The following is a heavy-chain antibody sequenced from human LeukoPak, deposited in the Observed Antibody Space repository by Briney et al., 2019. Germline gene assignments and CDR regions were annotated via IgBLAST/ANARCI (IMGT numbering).Heavy chain of an antibody. Sequence: GGSLRLSCEVSGFTFTDYWMNWVRQAPGKGPEWVASIRQDGSEKTYVDSVKGRFTITRDNTKNSLSLQLNGLRAEDTAVYYCARDGTAAGLYFDLWGQGTLVTVSS. V-gene: IGHV3-7*01. CDR1: GFTFTDYW. CDR3: ARDGTAAGLYFDL. D-gene: IGHD6-13*01. CDR2: IRQDGSEK. J-gene: IGHJ4*01.